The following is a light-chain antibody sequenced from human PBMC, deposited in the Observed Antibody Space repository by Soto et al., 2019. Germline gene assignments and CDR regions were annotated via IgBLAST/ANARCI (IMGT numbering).Light chain of an antibody. V-gene: IGLV4-60*02. Sequence: QAVVTQSSSASASLGSSVKLTCTLSRGHSSYIIAWHQQQPGKAPRYLMKLEGSGSYNKGSGVPDRFSGSSSGADRYITISNLQFEDEADYYCETWDFKTRVFGGGTKVTVL. CDR3: ETWDFKTRV. CDR1: RGHSSYI. CDR2: LEGSGSY. J-gene: IGLJ3*02.